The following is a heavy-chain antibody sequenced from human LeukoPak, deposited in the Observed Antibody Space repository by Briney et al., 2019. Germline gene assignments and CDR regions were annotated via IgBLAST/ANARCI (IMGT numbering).Heavy chain of an antibody. CDR1: GFTFSSYS. J-gene: IGHJ3*02. CDR2: VSGSSRHI. V-gene: IGHV3-21*01. D-gene: IGHD3-22*01. CDR3: ATGIPRLVVIIKQRAFDI. Sequence: GGSLRLSCAASGFTFSSYSMAWVRQAAGKGLVWVSSVSGSSRHIHYTDSVEGRFTISRDNATDSLCLQMNSLRDEDTAVYYCATGIPRLVVIIKQRAFDIWGQGTMVTVSS.